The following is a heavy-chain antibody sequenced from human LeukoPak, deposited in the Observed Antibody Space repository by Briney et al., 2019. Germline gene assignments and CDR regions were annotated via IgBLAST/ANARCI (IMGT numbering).Heavy chain of an antibody. CDR1: GGSFSGYY. CDR3: ARGLLRYYYGSGCYYNGKNNWFDP. CDR2: INHSGST. Sequence: SETLSLTCAVYGGSFSGYYWSWIRQPPGKGLEWIGEINHSGSTNYNPSLKSRVTISVDTSKNQFSLKLSSVTAADTAVYYCARGLLRYYYGSGCYYNGKNNWFDPWGQGTLVTVSS. D-gene: IGHD3-10*01. J-gene: IGHJ5*02. V-gene: IGHV4-34*01.